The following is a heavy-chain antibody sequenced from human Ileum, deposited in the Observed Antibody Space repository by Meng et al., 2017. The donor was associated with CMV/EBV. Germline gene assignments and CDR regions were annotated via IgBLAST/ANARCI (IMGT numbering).Heavy chain of an antibody. D-gene: IGHD6-6*01. CDR1: GYTFTSYD. Sequence: ASVKVSCKASGYTFTSYDINWVRQATGQGLEWMGWMNPNSGNTGFAQKFQGRVTMTRNTSTSTAYMELSSLRAEDTAVYYCARQRQISIIGRPPNYYYYGMDVWGQGTTVTVSS. V-gene: IGHV1-8*01. CDR2: MNPNSGNT. J-gene: IGHJ6*02. CDR3: ARQRQISIIGRPPNYYYYGMDV.